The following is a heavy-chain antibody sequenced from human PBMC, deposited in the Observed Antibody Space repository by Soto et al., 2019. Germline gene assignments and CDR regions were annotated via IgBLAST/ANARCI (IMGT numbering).Heavy chain of an antibody. CDR1: GGTFSTDA. CDR3: AGVRITVTTEGWFDP. D-gene: IGHD1-1*01. CDR2: IIPMFGPA. V-gene: IGHV1-69*01. Sequence: QVQLVQSRAEVREPGSSVKVSCKASGGTFSTDAISWVRQAPGQGLEWMGGIIPMFGPANYAREFQGRVTITPDEATSTTYLELSSLRSEDTAVYYCAGVRITVTTEGWFDPWGQGTLVTVSS. J-gene: IGHJ5*02.